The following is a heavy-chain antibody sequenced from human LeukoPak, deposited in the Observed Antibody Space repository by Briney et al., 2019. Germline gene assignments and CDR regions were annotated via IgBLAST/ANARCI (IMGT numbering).Heavy chain of an antibody. CDR1: GGSISSGDYY. CDR3: VRGEVEMALY. V-gene: IGHV4-30-4*01. Sequence: SETLSPTCTVSGGSISSGDYYWSWIRQPPGKGLEWIGYIYYSGSTYYNPSLKSRVTISVDTSKNQFSLKLSSVTAADTAVYYCVRGEVEMALYWGQGTLVTVSS. D-gene: IGHD5-24*01. J-gene: IGHJ4*02. CDR2: IYYSGST.